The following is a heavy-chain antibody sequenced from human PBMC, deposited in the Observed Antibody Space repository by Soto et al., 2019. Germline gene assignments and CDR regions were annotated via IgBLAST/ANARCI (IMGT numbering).Heavy chain of an antibody. CDR2: IIPILGIT. CDR1: EDTFSSYS. J-gene: IGHJ4*02. V-gene: IGHV1-69*02. CDR3: ARGNWGSFDY. Sequence: QVQLVQSGAEVKKPGSSVEVSCKASEDTFSSYSIIWVRQAPGQGLECMGRIIPILGITTYAKKFQGRVTITADKSTNTVYMELSSLRCEDTAVYYCARGNWGSFDYWGQGSPVTVSS. D-gene: IGHD7-27*01.